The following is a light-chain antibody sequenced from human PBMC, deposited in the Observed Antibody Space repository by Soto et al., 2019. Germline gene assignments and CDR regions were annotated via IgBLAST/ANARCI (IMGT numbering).Light chain of an antibody. V-gene: IGLV1-40*01. Sequence: QAALTPPTSVSGAPGQRVTISCTGSSSSIGAGYDVHWYQQVPGTAPKLLIYGNSNRPSGVPDRFSGSRSGLAITGLQAEDEADYYCQSYDSSLSGYVFGTGTKVTVL. CDR2: GNS. J-gene: IGLJ1*01. CDR3: QSYDSSLSGYV. CDR1: SSSIGAGYD.